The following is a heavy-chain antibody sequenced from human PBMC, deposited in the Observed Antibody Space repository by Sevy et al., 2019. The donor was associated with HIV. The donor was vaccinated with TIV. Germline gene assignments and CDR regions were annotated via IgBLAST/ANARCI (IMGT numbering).Heavy chain of an antibody. Sequence: GGSLRLSCTASGFPFGDFALSWFRQAPGKGPEWIGFIRSKTYGGSTEYAASVKGRFIISRDDSKTIAYLQMNSLNTEDTAVYYCSRDCSGGSCYFGVYYYGMDVWGQGTTVTVSS. CDR1: GFPFGDFA. CDR2: IRSKTYGGST. V-gene: IGHV3-49*03. CDR3: SRDCSGGSCYFGVYYYGMDV. J-gene: IGHJ6*02. D-gene: IGHD2-15*01.